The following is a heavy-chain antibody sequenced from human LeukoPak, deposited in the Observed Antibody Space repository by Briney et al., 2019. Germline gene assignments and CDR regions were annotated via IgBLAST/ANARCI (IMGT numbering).Heavy chain of an antibody. Sequence: GRSLRLSCAASGFTFSSYAMHWVRQAPGKGLEWVAVISYDGGNKYYADSVKGRFTISRDNSKNTLYLQMNSLRAEDTAVYYCARAGEMATILPPWPFWGQGTMVTVSS. V-gene: IGHV3-30-3*01. CDR2: ISYDGGNK. J-gene: IGHJ3*01. CDR1: GFTFSSYA. D-gene: IGHD5-24*01. CDR3: ARAGEMATILPPWPF.